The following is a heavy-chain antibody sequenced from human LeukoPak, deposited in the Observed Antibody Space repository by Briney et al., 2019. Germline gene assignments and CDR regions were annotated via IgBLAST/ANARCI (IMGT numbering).Heavy chain of an antibody. CDR1: GGSISSYY. J-gene: IGHJ4*02. CDR2: IYYSGGT. Sequence: SETLSLTCTVSGGSISSYYWSWIRQPPGKGLEWIGYIYYSGGTNYNPSLKSRVTISVDTSKNQFSLKLSSVTAADTAVYYCARVAYRYDILTGPREIYFDYWGQGTLVTVSS. V-gene: IGHV4-59*01. CDR3: ARVAYRYDILTGPREIYFDY. D-gene: IGHD3-9*01.